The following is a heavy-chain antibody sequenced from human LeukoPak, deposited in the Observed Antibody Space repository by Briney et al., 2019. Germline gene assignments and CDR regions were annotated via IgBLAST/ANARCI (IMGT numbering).Heavy chain of an antibody. D-gene: IGHD6-13*01. J-gene: IGHJ4*02. Sequence: RSSETLSLTRTVSGGSISSGSYYWGWIRQPPGKGLEWIGSIYYSGSTYYNPSLKSRVTISVDTSKNQFSLKLSSVTAADTAVYYCARPLTPTYSSSWYEGYWGQGTLVTVSS. CDR2: IYYSGST. CDR3: ARPLTPTYSSSWYEGY. CDR1: GGSISSGSYY. V-gene: IGHV4-39*01.